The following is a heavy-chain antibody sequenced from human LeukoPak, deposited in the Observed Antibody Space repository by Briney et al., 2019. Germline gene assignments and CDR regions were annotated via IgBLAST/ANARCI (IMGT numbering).Heavy chain of an antibody. J-gene: IGHJ4*02. CDR1: GFTFSSYW. D-gene: IGHD1-26*01. V-gene: IGHV3-7*01. CDR2: IKQDGSGK. CDR3: ARQQHSGRYGYFDH. Sequence: RPGGCLRLSCAASGFTFSSYWMSWVRQAPGKGMGWVANIKQDGSGKYYVDSVKGRFTISRDNAKNSLYLQMNSLRAEDTAVYYCARQQHSGRYGYFDHWGQGTLVTVST.